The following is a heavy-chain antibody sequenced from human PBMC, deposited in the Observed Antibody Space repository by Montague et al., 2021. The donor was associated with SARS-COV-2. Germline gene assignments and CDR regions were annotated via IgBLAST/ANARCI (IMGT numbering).Heavy chain of an antibody. V-gene: IGHV4-34*01. CDR2: NNLKEST. J-gene: IGHJ4*02. CDR1: GGSIIPNA. D-gene: IGHD5-12*01. Sequence: SETLSLTCGVSGGSIIPNAWTWSRKPPGKGLEREGENNLKESTNYTPTLKSRVTISVDTSKRQFSLILKNVTAADTAVYECDLARGSGYCALWGQGSLVIVSS. CDR3: DLARGSGYCAL.